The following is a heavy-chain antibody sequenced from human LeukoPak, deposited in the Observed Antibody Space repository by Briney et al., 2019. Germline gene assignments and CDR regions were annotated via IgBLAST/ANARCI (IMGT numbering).Heavy chain of an antibody. D-gene: IGHD6-13*01. CDR2: ISPGDSDT. CDR1: EYSFNTYW. V-gene: IGHV5-51*01. J-gene: IGHJ4*02. Sequence: GESLKISCKGSEYSFNTYWIGWVRQMPGKGLEWMGIISPGDSDTRYSPSFEGQVTISADKSISTAYLQWSSLKASDTAMYYCAAGYSSSWYYFDYWGQGTLVTVSS. CDR3: AAGYSSSWYYFDY.